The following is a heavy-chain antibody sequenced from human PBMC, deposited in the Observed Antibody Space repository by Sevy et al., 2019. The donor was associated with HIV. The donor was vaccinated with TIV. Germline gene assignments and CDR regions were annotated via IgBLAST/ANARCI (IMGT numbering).Heavy chain of an antibody. V-gene: IGHV3-30*12. D-gene: IGHD6-19*01. Sequence: GGSLRLSCTVSGFIFNNKGMHWVRQAPGRGLEWVAAIFSDGTTKYYGDSVKGRFTISRDNSKNALVLQMNSLRVDDTALYYCARGSGSDWYLDPWGQGTLVTVSS. CDR3: ARGSGSDWYLDP. CDR1: GFIFNNKG. CDR2: IFSDGTTK. J-gene: IGHJ5*02.